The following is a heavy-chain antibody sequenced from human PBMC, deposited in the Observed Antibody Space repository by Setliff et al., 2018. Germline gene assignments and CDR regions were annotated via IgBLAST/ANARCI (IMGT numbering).Heavy chain of an antibody. CDR2: IRFDGRKQ. V-gene: IGHV3-30*02. Sequence: GGSLRLSCAASGFNFSSFGMHWVRQTPDKGLEWIGHIRFDGRKQNYADSVTGRFTISRDNSKSTVYLLLNGLTVDDTAMYYCAKFSRYTDSQGEFDFWGQGALVTVSS. D-gene: IGHD1-20*01. CDR1: GFNFSSFG. CDR3: AKFSRYTDSQGEFDF. J-gene: IGHJ4*02.